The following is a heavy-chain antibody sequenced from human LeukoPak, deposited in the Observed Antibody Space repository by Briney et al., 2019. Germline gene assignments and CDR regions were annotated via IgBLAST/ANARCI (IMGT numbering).Heavy chain of an antibody. J-gene: IGHJ6*03. CDR3: ARGKSSSSWYSLGYYYYYMDV. V-gene: IGHV4-39*01. CDR1: GGSISSSSYY. Sequence: SETLSLTCTVSGGSISSSSYYWGWIRQPPGKGLEWIGSIYYSGSTYYIPSLKSRVTISVDTSKNQFSLKLSSVTAADTAVYYCARGKSSSSWYSLGYYYYYMDVWGEGTTVTVSS. D-gene: IGHD6-13*01. CDR2: IYYSGST.